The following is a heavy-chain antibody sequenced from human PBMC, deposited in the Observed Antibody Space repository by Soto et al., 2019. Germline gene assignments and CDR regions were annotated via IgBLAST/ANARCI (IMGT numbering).Heavy chain of an antibody. CDR1: GFSFSSSA. J-gene: IGHJ5*02. V-gene: IGHV3-23*01. D-gene: IGHD4-4*01. Sequence: EVILLESGAQLVAPGESLRLSCVASGFSFSSSALTWDRHAPGKGLEWVADISGQGGTTYYADSVKGRFIISSDNSKKTLPLQMTGLRVEATAVYYCAKENDYSIIESNWFDAWGPGTLVTVSS. CDR2: ISGQGGTT. CDR3: AKENDYSIIESNWFDA.